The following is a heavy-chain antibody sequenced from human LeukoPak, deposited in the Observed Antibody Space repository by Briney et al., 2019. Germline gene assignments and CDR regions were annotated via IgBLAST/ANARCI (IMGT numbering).Heavy chain of an antibody. J-gene: IGHJ4*02. CDR2: ISGSGGST. CDR1: GFAFDSFA. V-gene: IGHV3-23*01. CDR3: AKDWGRFGY. Sequence: GGSLRLSCAASGFAFDSFAMSWVRQAPGKGLEWVSAISGSGGSTYYADSVKGRFTISRDNSKNTLYLQMNSLRAEDTAVYYCAKDWGRFGYWGQGTLVTVSS. D-gene: IGHD7-27*01.